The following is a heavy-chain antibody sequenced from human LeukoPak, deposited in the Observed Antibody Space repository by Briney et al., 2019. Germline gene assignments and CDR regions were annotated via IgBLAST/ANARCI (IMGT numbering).Heavy chain of an antibody. J-gene: IGHJ5*02. CDR2: INPNSGGT. Sequence: ASVKVSCKASGYTFTGYYMHWVRQAPGQGLEWMGWINPNSGGTNYAQKFQGRVTMTRDTSISTAYMEPSRLRSDDTAVYYCAREKDIVVVVAATVPQYNWFDPWGQGTLVTVSS. CDR1: GYTFTGYY. CDR3: AREKDIVVVVAATVPQYNWFDP. D-gene: IGHD2-15*01. V-gene: IGHV1-2*02.